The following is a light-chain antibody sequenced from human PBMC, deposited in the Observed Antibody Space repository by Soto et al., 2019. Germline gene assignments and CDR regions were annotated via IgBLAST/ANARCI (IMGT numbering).Light chain of an antibody. CDR3: QHSYTTPA. CDR1: QTISTY. J-gene: IGKJ4*01. Sequence: DIQMTQSPSSLSASVGDRVPITCRASQTISTYFNCYQQKPGKAPNLLIYAASTLLSGVPSRFSGSGSGTEFTLIIISLQPEDFASYYCQHSYTTPALGGGTKVELK. V-gene: IGKV1-39*01. CDR2: AAS.